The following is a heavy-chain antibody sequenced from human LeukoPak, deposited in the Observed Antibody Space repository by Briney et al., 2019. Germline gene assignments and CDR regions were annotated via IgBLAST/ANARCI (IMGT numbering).Heavy chain of an antibody. CDR1: GGSISSYY. V-gene: IGHV4-59*01. CDR3: AREGRFLEWLESDYGMDV. D-gene: IGHD3-3*01. J-gene: IGHJ6*02. CDR2: IYYSGST. Sequence: PSETLSLTCTVSGGSISSYYWSWIRRPPGKGLEWIGYIYYSGSTNYNPSLKSRVTISVDTSKNQFSLKLSSVTAADTAVYYCAREGRFLEWLESDYGMDVWGQGTTVTVSS.